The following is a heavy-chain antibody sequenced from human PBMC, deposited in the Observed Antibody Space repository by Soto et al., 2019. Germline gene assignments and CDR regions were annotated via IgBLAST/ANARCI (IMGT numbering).Heavy chain of an antibody. CDR1: GFIFSDYW. J-gene: IGHJ4*02. Sequence: QPGGSLRLSCAASGFIFSDYWMSWVRRAPGKGLEWVAKIKQDGSEKNYVGSVKGRFTLSRDNAKNSFYLQMDNLRAEDTAVYYCARDDFSQNFDPLWGQGTLVTVSS. CDR3: ARDDFSQNFDPL. V-gene: IGHV3-7*05. CDR2: IKQDGSEK. D-gene: IGHD3-9*01.